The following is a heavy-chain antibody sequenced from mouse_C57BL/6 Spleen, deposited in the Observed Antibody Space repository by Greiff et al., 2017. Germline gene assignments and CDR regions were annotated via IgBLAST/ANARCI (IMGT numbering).Heavy chain of an antibody. J-gene: IGHJ4*01. Sequence: QVQLQQPGAALVKPGASVKLSCKASGYTFTSYWMHWVKQRPGQGLEWIGMIPPNSGRPHYNEKFNSKATLTVDKSSSTADRQRSSLTSEVSAVYYGARQSGSGYRGMDYWGQGTSGTVSA. D-gene: IGHD1-1*01. CDR3: ARQSGSGYRGMDY. CDR2: IPPNSGRP. V-gene: IGHV1-64*01. CDR1: GYTFTSYW.